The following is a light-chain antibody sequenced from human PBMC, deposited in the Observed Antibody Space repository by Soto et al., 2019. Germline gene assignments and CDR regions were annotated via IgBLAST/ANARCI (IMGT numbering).Light chain of an antibody. CDR2: GAS. J-gene: IGKJ4*01. CDR1: QRVSSSY. Sequence: EIVLTQSPGTLSLSPGERATLSCRASQRVSSSYLAWYQQKPGQAPRLLIYGASSRATGIPDRFSGSGSGTDFTLTISRLEPEDCAVYYCHQYASSPLTFGGGTKVEIK. CDR3: HQYASSPLT. V-gene: IGKV3-20*01.